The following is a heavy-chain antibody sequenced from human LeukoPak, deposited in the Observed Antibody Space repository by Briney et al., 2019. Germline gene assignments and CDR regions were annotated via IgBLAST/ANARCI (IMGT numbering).Heavy chain of an antibody. D-gene: IGHD2-15*01. V-gene: IGHV1-69*13. CDR1: GGTFSSYA. CDR3: ASTPGYCSGGSCYRSGGSYYGMDV. CDR2: IIPIFGTA. J-gene: IGHJ6*02. Sequence: SVKVSCKASGGTFSSYAISWVRQAPGQGLEWMGGIIPIFGTANYAQKFQGRVTITADESTSTAYMELSSLRSEDTAVFYCASTPGYCSGGSCYRSGGSYYGMDVWGQGTTVTVSS.